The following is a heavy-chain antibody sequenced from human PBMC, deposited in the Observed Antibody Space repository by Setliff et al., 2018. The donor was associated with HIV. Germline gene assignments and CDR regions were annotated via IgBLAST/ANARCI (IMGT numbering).Heavy chain of an antibody. J-gene: IGHJ4*02. CDR2: ISTYNGNT. D-gene: IGHD6-19*01. CDR1: GYTFTSYG. Sequence: ASVKVSCKASGYTFTSYGITWVRQAPGQGLEWMGWISTYNGNTHYAQKLQGRVTMTTDTSTNTAYMELRSLRSDDTAMYYCARKYTGGPLDYWGRGTLVTVSS. V-gene: IGHV1-18*01. CDR3: ARKYTGGPLDY.